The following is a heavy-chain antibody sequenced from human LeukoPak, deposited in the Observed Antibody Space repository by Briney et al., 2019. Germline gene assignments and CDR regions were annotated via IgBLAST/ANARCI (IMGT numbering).Heavy chain of an antibody. Sequence: SETLSLTCAVYGGSFSGYYWSWIRQPPGEGLEWIGEINHSGSTNYNPSLKSRVTISVDTSKNQFSLKLSSVTAADTAVYYCARVDGYNYNFDYWGQGTLVTVSS. CDR3: ARVDGYNYNFDY. D-gene: IGHD5-24*01. CDR2: INHSGST. CDR1: GGSFSGYY. V-gene: IGHV4-34*01. J-gene: IGHJ4*02.